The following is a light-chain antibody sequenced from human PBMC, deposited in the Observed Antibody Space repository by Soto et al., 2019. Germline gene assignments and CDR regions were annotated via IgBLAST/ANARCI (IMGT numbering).Light chain of an antibody. J-gene: IGLJ2*01. CDR3: SSYTSSGSVI. CDR2: DVN. CDR1: SSDVGAYDY. Sequence: QSALTQSASVSGSPGQSIAISCTGTSSDVGAYDYVSWYQQHPGKAPKLMINDVNHRPSGVSNRFSGSKSGNTASLTISGLQDEDEADYYCSSYTSSGSVIFGGGTKLTVL. V-gene: IGLV2-14*03.